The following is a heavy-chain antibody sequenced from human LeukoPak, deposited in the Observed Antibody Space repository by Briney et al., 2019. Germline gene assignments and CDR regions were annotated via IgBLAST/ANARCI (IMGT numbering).Heavy chain of an antibody. Sequence: SETLSLTCTVSGGSISSYYWSWIRQPPGKGLEWIGYIYYSGSTNYNPSLKSRVTISVDTSKNQFSLKLSSVTAADTAVYYCARVSPFADYFDYWGQGTLVTVSS. V-gene: IGHV4-59*01. CDR1: GGSISSYY. CDR2: IYYSGST. J-gene: IGHJ4*02. CDR3: ARVSPFADYFDY.